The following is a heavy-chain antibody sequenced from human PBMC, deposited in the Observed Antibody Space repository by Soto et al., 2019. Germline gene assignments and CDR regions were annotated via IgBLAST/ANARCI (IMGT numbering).Heavy chain of an antibody. V-gene: IGHV3-11*01. CDR1: GSTFSDYY. CDR2: ISSSGSTI. Sequence: GGSLRLSCAASGSTFSDYYMSWIRQAPGKGLEWVSYISSSGSTIYYADSVKGRFTISRDNAKNSLYLQMNSLRAEDTAVYYCARDRGTMVRGPPDVWGQGTTVTVSS. D-gene: IGHD3-10*01. CDR3: ARDRGTMVRGPPDV. J-gene: IGHJ6*02.